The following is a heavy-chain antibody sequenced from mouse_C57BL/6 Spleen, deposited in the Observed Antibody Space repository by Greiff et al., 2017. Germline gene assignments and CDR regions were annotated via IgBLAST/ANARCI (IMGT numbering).Heavy chain of an antibody. CDR1: GYTFTSYW. Sequence: VQLQQPGAELVRPGSSVKLSCKASGYTFTSYWMDWVKQRPGQGLEWIGNIYPSDSETHYNQKFKDKATLTVDKSSSTAYMQLSSLTSEDSAVYYYARMYYYSKRFAYWGQGTLVTVSA. J-gene: IGHJ3*01. CDR2: IYPSDSET. D-gene: IGHD2-5*01. CDR3: ARMYYYSKRFAY. V-gene: IGHV1-61*01.